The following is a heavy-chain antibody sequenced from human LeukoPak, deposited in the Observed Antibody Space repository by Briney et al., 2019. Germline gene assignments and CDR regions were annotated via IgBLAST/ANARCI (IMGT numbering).Heavy chain of an antibody. V-gene: IGHV3-74*01. CDR2: ISTDGSYT. CDR1: GFTFSGYW. CDR3: ARICSTTDCLISA. J-gene: IGHJ4*02. Sequence: GSLRLSCAAFGFTFSGYWMHWVRQAPGKGLVWVARISTDGSYTSYADCVKGRFTISRDNAKNTVYLQMSSLRAEDTAIYYCARICSTTDCLISAWGQGTLVTVSS. D-gene: IGHD2-2*01.